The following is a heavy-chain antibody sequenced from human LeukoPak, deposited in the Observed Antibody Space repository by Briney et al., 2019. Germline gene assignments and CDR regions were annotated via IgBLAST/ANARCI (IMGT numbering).Heavy chain of an antibody. CDR2: ISGSGGST. J-gene: IGHJ4*02. CDR3: AKDRGVCGSYRYYFDY. Sequence: GGSLRLSCAASGFTFSSYAMSWVRQAPGKGLEWVSAISGSGGSTYYADSVKGRFTISRDNSKNTLYLQMNSLRAEDTAVYYCAKDRGVCGSYRYYFDYWGQGTLVTVSS. V-gene: IGHV3-23*01. D-gene: IGHD3-16*02. CDR1: GFTFSSYA.